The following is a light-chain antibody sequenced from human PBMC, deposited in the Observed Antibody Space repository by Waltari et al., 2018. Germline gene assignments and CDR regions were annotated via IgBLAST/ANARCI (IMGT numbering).Light chain of an antibody. V-gene: IGLV2-14*01. CDR2: AVN. Sequence: QSALTQPASVSGSPGQSITISCTGTYSDVGGSKYVSWHQQHPGKVPKLMVFAVNERPSGISNRFSGSKSGNTASLTISGLQAEDEADYYCSSWTTTNTWVFGGGTRLTVL. CDR1: YSDVGGSKY. CDR3: SSWTTTNTWV. J-gene: IGLJ3*02.